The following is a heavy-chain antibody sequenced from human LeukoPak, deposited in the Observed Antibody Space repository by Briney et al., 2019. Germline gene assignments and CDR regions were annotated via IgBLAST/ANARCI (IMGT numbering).Heavy chain of an antibody. V-gene: IGHV3-48*03. D-gene: IGHD3-16*02. J-gene: IGHJ4*02. CDR2: ISSSGDTI. Sequence: PGGSLRLSCADSGFTFSSYEMNWVGQAPGKGLEGVSYISSSGDTIYYADSVNGRFTISRDNAKNSLYLQMNSLRAEDTGLYYCARDKRLTFGGVIVPFDYWGQGTLVTVSS. CDR1: GFTFSSYE. CDR3: ARDKRLTFGGVIVPFDY.